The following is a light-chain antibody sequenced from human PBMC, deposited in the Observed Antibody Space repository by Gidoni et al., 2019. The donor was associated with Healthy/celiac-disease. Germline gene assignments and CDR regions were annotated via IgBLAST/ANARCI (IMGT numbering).Light chain of an antibody. CDR1: QSVSSSY. J-gene: IGKJ2*01. CDR3: QQYGNSPNT. CDR2: GAS. Sequence: IVLTQSPGTLSLSPGEGATLSCRASQSVSSSYLAWYQQKPGQAPRLLIYGASSRATGIPDRFSGSGSGTDFTLTISRLEPEDFAVYYCQQYGNSPNTFGQGTRLAIK. V-gene: IGKV3-20*01.